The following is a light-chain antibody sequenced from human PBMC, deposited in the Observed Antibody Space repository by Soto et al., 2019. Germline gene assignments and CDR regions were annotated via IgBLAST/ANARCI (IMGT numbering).Light chain of an antibody. CDR2: GAS. J-gene: IGKJ4*01. Sequence: VMTQSPATLSVSPGERATLSCRASQSLRSSLAWYQQKPGQAPRLLIYGASSRATGIPDRFSGSGSGTDFTLTISRLEPEDFAVYYCQQYGSSPLTFGGGTKV. V-gene: IGKV3-20*01. CDR3: QQYGSSPLT. CDR1: QSLRSS.